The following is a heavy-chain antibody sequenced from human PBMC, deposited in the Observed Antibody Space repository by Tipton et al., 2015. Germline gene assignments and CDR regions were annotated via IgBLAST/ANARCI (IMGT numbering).Heavy chain of an antibody. D-gene: IGHD6-19*01. CDR2: INHSGYT. V-gene: IGHV4-34*01. J-gene: IGHJ2*01. CDR3: GRVSGRSGWERDYRFIDL. CDR1: GGSFSDYY. Sequence: TLTLTCAVYGGSFSDYYWSWVRQPPGRGLEWIGEINHSGYTNYNPSLKSRVTISVDASKSQFSLRLSSVTAADTASYYCGRVSGRSGWERDYRFIDLWGRGTLVTVSS.